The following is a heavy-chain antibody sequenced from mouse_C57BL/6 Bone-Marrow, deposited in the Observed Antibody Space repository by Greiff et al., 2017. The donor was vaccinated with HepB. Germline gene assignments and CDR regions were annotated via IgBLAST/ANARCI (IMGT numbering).Heavy chain of an antibody. Sequence: VKLQQPGAELVKPGASVKLSCKASGYTFTSYWMQWVKQRPGQGLEWIGEIDPSDSYTNYNQKFKGKATLTVDTSSSTAYMQLSSLTSEDSAVYYCARIYYYGSSPYAMDYWGQGTSVTVSS. J-gene: IGHJ4*01. CDR1: GYTFTSYW. CDR3: ARIYYYGSSPYAMDY. CDR2: IDPSDSYT. D-gene: IGHD1-1*01. V-gene: IGHV1-50*01.